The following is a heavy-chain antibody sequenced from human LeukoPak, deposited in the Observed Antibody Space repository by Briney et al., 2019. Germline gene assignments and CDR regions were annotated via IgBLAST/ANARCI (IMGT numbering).Heavy chain of an antibody. Sequence: SETLSLTCTVSGGSISRYYCSWIRQPPGKGLEWIGHIYGSGSNNYNPSLKSRVTLSVDTSKNQFSLKMSSVTAADTAVYYCAREGTSGTHLNWFDPWGQGTLVTVSS. V-gene: IGHV4-59*01. CDR1: GGSISRYY. J-gene: IGHJ5*02. CDR2: IYGSGSN. D-gene: IGHD1-1*01. CDR3: AREGTSGTHLNWFDP.